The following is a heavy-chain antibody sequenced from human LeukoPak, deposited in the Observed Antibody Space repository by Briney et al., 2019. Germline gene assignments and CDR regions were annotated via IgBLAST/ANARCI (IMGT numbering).Heavy chain of an antibody. J-gene: IGHJ6*03. D-gene: IGHD2-2*01. CDR1: GGSFSGYY. CDR3: ARGRYCSSTSCYVYYYYYMDV. CDR2: INHSGST. V-gene: IGHV4-34*01. Sequence: SETLSLTCAVYGGSFSGYYWSWIRQPPGKGLEWIGEINHSGSTNYNPSLKSRVTISVDTSKNQFSLKLSSVTAAATAVYYCARGRYCSSTSCYVYYYYYMDVWGKGTTVTVSS.